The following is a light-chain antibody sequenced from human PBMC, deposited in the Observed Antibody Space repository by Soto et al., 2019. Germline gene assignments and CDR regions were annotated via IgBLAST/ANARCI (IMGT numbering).Light chain of an antibody. V-gene: IGKV3-11*01. CDR2: DAS. Sequence: EIVLSQSPATLSLSPGEKATLSCRASQSVSSYLAWYQHKPGQAPRLLIYDASKRATGIPARFSGSGSGTDFTLTISNLEPEDFAVYYCQQRSNWPPTWTFGQGTKLEVK. CDR1: QSVSSY. J-gene: IGKJ1*01. CDR3: QQRSNWPPTWT.